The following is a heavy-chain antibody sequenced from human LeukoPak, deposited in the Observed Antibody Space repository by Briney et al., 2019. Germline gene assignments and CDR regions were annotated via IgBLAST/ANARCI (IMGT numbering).Heavy chain of an antibody. CDR3: ARDVSDDSTGFWYFDL. V-gene: IGHV3-21*01. Sequence: GGSLRLSCAASGFAFISYSMNWVRQAPGQGLEWVASISRDGSYIYNADSLKGRFIISRDNANNSLYLHMRSLRAEDTALYYCARDVSDDSTGFWYFDLWGRGTPVTVSS. D-gene: IGHD3-22*01. CDR1: GFAFISYS. CDR2: ISRDGSYI. J-gene: IGHJ2*01.